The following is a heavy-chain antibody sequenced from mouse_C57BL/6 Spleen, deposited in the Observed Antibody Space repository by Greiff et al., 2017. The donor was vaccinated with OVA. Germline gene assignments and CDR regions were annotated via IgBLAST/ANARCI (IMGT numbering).Heavy chain of an antibody. Sequence: ESGPGLVKPSQSLSLTCSVTGYSITSGYYWNWIRQFPGNKLEWMGYISYDGSNNYNPSLKNRISITRDTSKNQFFLKLNSVTTEDTATYYCAREEVVATSPFDYWGQGTTLTVSS. D-gene: IGHD1-1*01. CDR2: ISYDGSN. CDR3: AREEVVATSPFDY. J-gene: IGHJ2*01. V-gene: IGHV3-6*01. CDR1: GYSITSGYY.